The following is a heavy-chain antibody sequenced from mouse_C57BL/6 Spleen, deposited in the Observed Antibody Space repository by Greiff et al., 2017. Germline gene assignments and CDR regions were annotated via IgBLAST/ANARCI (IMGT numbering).Heavy chain of an antibody. D-gene: IGHD4-1*01. CDR3: ARSWDRSEYFDV. J-gene: IGHJ1*03. V-gene: IGHV5-4*03. CDR2: ISDGGSYT. CDR1: GFTFSSYA. Sequence: EVMLVESGGGLVKPGGSLKLSCAASGFTFSSYAMSWVRQTPEKRLEWVATISDGGSYTYYPDNVKGRFTISRDNAKNNLYLQMSHLKSEDTAMYYCARSWDRSEYFDVWGTGTTVTVSS.